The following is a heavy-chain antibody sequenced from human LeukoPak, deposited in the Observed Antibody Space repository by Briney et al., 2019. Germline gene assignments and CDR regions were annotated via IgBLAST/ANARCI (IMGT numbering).Heavy chain of an antibody. D-gene: IGHD6-19*01. CDR3: ARVQGSSGWLTSYYYYYYMDV. V-gene: IGHV7-4-1*02. CDR1: GYTFTTYA. Sequence: ASVKVSCKASGYTFTTYALNWVRQAPGQGLEWMGWINTNTGNPTYAQGFTGRFVFSLGTSVSTAYLQIRSLKAEDTAVYYCARVQGSSGWLTSYYYYYYMDVWGKGTTVTVSS. J-gene: IGHJ6*03. CDR2: INTNTGNP.